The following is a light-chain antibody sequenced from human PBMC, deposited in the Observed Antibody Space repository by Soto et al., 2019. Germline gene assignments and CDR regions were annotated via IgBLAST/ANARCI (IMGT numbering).Light chain of an antibody. CDR3: QHATSFPIT. J-gene: IGKJ5*01. Sequence: QMTQSPSSVSASVGDRVTITCRASQDIRTWLAWYQQKPGKAPKILIYGASSLQSGVPSRFSGGGSGTYFTLTISSLQPEDFATYYCQHATSFPITFGQGTRLEIK. V-gene: IGKV1-12*01. CDR2: GAS. CDR1: QDIRTW.